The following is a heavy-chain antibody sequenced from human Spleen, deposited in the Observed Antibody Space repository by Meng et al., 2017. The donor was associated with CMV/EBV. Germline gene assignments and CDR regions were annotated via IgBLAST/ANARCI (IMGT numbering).Heavy chain of an antibody. V-gene: IGHV1-2*02. D-gene: IGHD2-2*01. CDR3: ARGQYCSSTSCYGGDYYGMDV. CDR1: GYTFTGYY. CDR2: INPNSGGT. J-gene: IGHJ6*02. Sequence: ASVKVSCKASGYTFTGYYVHWVRQAPGQGLEWMGWINPNSGGTNYAQKFQGRVTMTRDTSISTAYMELSRLRSDDTAVYYCARGQYCSSTSCYGGDYYGMDVWGQGTTVTVSS.